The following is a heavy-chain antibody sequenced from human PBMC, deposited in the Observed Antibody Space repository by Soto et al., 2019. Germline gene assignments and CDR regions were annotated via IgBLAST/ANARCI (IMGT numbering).Heavy chain of an antibody. CDR1: GGSFSGYY. J-gene: IGHJ4*02. Sequence: QVQLQQWGAGLLKPSETLSLTCAVYGGSFSGYYWSWIRQPPGKGLEWIGEINHSGSTNYNPSLKSSVTLSVDTSKNQFALQLSSVTAADTAVYYCARGRYCSGGSCYSDYWGQGTLVTVSS. V-gene: IGHV4-34*01. D-gene: IGHD2-15*01. CDR2: INHSGST. CDR3: ARGRYCSGGSCYSDY.